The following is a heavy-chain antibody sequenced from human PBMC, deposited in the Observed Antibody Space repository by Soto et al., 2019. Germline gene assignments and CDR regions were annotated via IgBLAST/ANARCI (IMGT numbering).Heavy chain of an antibody. V-gene: IGHV3-7*01. Sequence: EVQLVESGGGLVQPGGSLRLSCAASGFTFSSYWMSWVRQAPGKGLEWVANIKQDGSEKYYVDSVKGRFTISRDNAKNSLYLQMNSLRAEDTAVYYCARGGDFWSGYYTDDAFDIWGQGTMVTVSS. CDR2: IKQDGSEK. CDR1: GFTFSSYW. J-gene: IGHJ3*02. D-gene: IGHD3-3*01. CDR3: ARGGDFWSGYYTDDAFDI.